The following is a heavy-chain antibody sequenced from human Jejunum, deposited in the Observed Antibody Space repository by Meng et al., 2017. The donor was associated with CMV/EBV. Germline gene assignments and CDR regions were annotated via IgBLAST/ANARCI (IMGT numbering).Heavy chain of an antibody. D-gene: IGHD3-3*01. CDR3: ARAEYDFWSGYKYYLDY. V-gene: IGHV3-7*01. CDR2: IKPDGSEK. J-gene: IGHJ4*02. CDR1: FSSYW. Sequence: FSSYWMNWVSQAPGKGLEWVANIKPDGSEKYYVDSVKGRFTISRDNAKTSLYLQMNNLRAEDTAVYYCARAEYDFWSGYKYYLDYWGQGALVTVSS.